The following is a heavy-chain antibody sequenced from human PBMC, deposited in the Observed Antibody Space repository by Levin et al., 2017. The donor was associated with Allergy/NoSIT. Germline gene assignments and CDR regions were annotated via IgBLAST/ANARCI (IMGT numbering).Heavy chain of an antibody. D-gene: IGHD3-10*01. CDR2: ISSSSSYI. CDR1: GFTFSSYS. Sequence: GGSLRLSCAASGFTFSSYSMNWVRQAPGKGLEWVSSISSSSSYIYYADSVKGRFTISRDNAKNSLYLQMNSLRAEDTAVYYCARVDTMVRGVPLDYYGMDGWGQGTTVTVSS. J-gene: IGHJ6*02. V-gene: IGHV3-21*01. CDR3: ARVDTMVRGVPLDYYGMDG.